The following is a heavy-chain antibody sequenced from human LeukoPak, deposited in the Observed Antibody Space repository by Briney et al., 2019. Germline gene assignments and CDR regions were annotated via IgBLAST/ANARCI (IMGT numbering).Heavy chain of an antibody. CDR1: GFTFSSYT. Sequence: PGGTLGLSCAASGFTFSSYTNSWVRHAPRQGMERESAISGNGGSTSYADPFNVRLTITREHSNNTLYLQMNSLRAEETAVYYCAKRGESDSSSWCVSSTAAPWGQGTLVTVSS. J-gene: IGHJ5*02. D-gene: IGHD6-13*01. CDR2: ISGNGGST. CDR3: AKRGESDSSSWCVSSTAAP. V-gene: IGHV3-23*01.